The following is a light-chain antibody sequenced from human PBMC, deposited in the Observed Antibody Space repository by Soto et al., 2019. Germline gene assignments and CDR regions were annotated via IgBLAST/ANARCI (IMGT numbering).Light chain of an antibody. CDR2: GAS. CDR1: QSVSSN. J-gene: IGKJ3*01. Sequence: EIVMTQSPATLSVSPGERATLSCRASQSVSSNLAWYQQKPGQAPRLLIYGASTRATGIPARFSGSGSGTEFTLTISSLQSEDFAVYYCQQYNSWLGTLGPGTKVDI. V-gene: IGKV3-15*01. CDR3: QQYNSWLGT.